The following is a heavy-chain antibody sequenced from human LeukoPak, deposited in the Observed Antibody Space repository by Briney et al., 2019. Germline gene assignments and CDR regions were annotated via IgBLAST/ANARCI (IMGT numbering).Heavy chain of an antibody. CDR2: IIDSGHIT. V-gene: IGHV3-23*01. Sequence: GGSLRLSCAASGFTFSSYDMRWVGQAPGKGLEGVSGIIDSGHITYYATSVNGRFPISRDNSKNTLYLHMNSLRAEHTAVYYCAKLGGPEVYNYYVGVWGKGTTVAVSS. J-gene: IGHJ6*03. D-gene: IGHD3-16*01. CDR3: AKLGGPEVYNYYVGV. CDR1: GFTFSSYD.